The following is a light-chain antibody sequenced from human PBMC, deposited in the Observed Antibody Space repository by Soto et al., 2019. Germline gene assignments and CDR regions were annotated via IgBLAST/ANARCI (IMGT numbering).Light chain of an antibody. CDR1: KLGNKY. J-gene: IGLJ1*01. CDR3: QAWDSSTACYV. V-gene: IGLV3-1*01. CDR2: EDN. Sequence: SSELTQPPSVSVSPGQTASITCSGDKLGNKYACWYQQKPGQSPVLVIYEDNKRPSGIPERFSGSNSGNTATLTISGTQAMDEADYYCQAWDSSTACYVFGTGTKLTVL.